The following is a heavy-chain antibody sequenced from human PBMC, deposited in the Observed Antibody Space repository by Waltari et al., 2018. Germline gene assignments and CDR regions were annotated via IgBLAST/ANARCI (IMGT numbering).Heavy chain of an antibody. J-gene: IGHJ6*03. D-gene: IGHD6-19*01. CDR1: GYTFTGYY. CDR2: INPNSGGT. Sequence: QVQLVQSGAEVKKPGASVKVSCKASGYTFTGYYMHWVRQAPGQGLEWMGWINPNSGGTNYAQKCQGRVTMTRDTSISTAYMELSRLRSDDTAVYYGASMAVGTPNYYYYYMDVWGKGTTVTISS. CDR3: ASMAVGTPNYYYYYMDV. V-gene: IGHV1-2*02.